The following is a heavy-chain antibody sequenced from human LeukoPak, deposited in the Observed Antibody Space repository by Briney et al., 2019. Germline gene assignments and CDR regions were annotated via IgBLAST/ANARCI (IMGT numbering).Heavy chain of an antibody. Sequence: VSVKVSCKASGYTFTSYGISWVRQAPGQGLEWMGWISAYNGNTNYAQKLQGRVTMTTDTSTSTAYMELRSLRSDDTAVYYCARVDYSSSWRPYFDYWGQGTLVTVSS. J-gene: IGHJ4*02. CDR1: GYTFTSYG. V-gene: IGHV1-18*01. CDR3: ARVDYSSSWRPYFDY. CDR2: ISAYNGNT. D-gene: IGHD6-13*01.